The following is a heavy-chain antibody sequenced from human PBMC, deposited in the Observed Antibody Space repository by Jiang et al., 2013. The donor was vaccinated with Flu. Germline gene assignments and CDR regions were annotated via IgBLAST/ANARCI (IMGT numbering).Heavy chain of an antibody. CDR2: IDPSDSYT. D-gene: IGHD6-19*01. Sequence: YCKVSGYSFTGYWISWVRQMPGKGLEWMGRIDPSDSYTNYSPSFQGHVTISADKSISTAYLQWSSLKASDTAMHYCARHSIGVARMVDYFDYWGQGTLVTVSS. V-gene: IGHV5-10-1*01. CDR3: ARHSIGVARMVDYFDY. J-gene: IGHJ4*02. CDR1: GYSFTGYW.